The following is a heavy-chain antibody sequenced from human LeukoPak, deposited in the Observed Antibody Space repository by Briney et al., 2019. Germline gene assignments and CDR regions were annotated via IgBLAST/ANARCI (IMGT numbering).Heavy chain of an antibody. J-gene: IGHJ3*02. Sequence: APVKVSCKASGYTFTDYYMHWVRQAPGQGLEWMGIINPSGGSTSYAQKFQGRVTMTRDTSTSTVYMELSSLRSEDTAVYYCARVESRGAFDIWGQGTMVTVSS. CDR3: ARVESRGAFDI. V-gene: IGHV1-46*01. CDR1: GYTFTDYY. CDR2: INPSGGST.